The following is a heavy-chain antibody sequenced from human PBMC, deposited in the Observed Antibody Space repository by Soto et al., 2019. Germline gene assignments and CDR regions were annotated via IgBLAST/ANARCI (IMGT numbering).Heavy chain of an antibody. Sequence: GGSLRLSCAASGFTFSNYAMNWVRQAPGKGLEWVSGIVGSGASTNYADSVKGRLTISRDNSKNTLYLHMNGLRAEDTATYYCAKLPSSGFYYFDYWGQGTPVTVSS. V-gene: IGHV3-23*01. J-gene: IGHJ4*02. D-gene: IGHD3-22*01. CDR1: GFTFSNYA. CDR2: IVGSGAST. CDR3: AKLPSSGFYYFDY.